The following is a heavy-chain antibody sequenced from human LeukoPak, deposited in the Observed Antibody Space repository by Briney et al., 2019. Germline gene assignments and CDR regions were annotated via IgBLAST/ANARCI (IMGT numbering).Heavy chain of an antibody. Sequence: AGGSLRLSCAASGFTFDDYGMSWVRQAPGKGLEWVSGINWNGGSTGYADSVKGRFTISRDNAKNSLYLQMNSLRAEGTALYYCAILAAAAPPPNYYMDVWGKGTTVTVSS. D-gene: IGHD6-13*01. CDR3: AILAAAAPPPNYYMDV. CDR1: GFTFDDYG. CDR2: INWNGGST. J-gene: IGHJ6*03. V-gene: IGHV3-20*04.